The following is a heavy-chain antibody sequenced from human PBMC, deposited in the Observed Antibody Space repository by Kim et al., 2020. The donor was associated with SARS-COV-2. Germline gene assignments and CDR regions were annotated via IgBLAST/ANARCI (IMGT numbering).Heavy chain of an antibody. CDR1: GFTFSSYS. J-gene: IGHJ6*01. V-gene: IGHV3-48*04. Sequence: GGSLRLSCAASGFTFSSYSMYWVRQAPGKGLEWVSYISSSSSTIYYADAVKGRFTISSDTTNTSLFLQMSSLTAEATAEYCCASDVELLRIYYYCG. D-gene: IGHD1-26*01. CDR3: ASDVELLRIYYYCG. CDR2: ISSSSSTI.